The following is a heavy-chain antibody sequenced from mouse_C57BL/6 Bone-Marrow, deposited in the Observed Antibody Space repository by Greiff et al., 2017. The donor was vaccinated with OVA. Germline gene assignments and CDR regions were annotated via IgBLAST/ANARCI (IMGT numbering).Heavy chain of an antibody. CDR3: ASQDGYYRDY. CDR1: GYTFTDYY. V-gene: IGHV1-19*01. D-gene: IGHD2-3*01. J-gene: IGHJ2*01. CDR2: INPYNGGT. Sequence: EVQLQQSGPVLVKPGASVKMSCKASGYTFTDYYMNWVKQSHGKSLEWIGVINPYNGGTSYNQKFKGKATLTVDKSSSTAYMELNSLTSEDSAVYYCASQDGYYRDYWGQGTTLTVSS.